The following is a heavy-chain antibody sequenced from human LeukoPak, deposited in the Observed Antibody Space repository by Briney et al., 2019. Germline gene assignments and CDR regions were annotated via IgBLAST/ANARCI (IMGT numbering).Heavy chain of an antibody. CDR3: ARGSAAIAVYYFDY. CDR2: ISSSSSYI. D-gene: IGHD2-2*02. J-gene: IGHJ4*02. CDR1: GLTFSSYS. V-gene: IGHV3-21*01. Sequence: PGGSLRLSCAASGLTFSSYSMNWVRQAPGKGLEWVSSISSSSSYIYYADSVKGRFTISRDNAKNSLYLQMNSLRAEDTAVYYCARGSAAIAVYYFDYWGQGTLVTVSS.